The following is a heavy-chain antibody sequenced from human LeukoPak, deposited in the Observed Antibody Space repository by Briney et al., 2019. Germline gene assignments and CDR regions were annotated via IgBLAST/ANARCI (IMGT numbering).Heavy chain of an antibody. Sequence: PSETLSLTCTVSGGSISSYYWSWIRQPAGKGLEWIGRIYTSGSTNYNPSLKSRVTMSVDTSKNQFSLKLSSVTAADTAVYYCARAILTGHSDAFDIWGQGTMVTVSS. CDR1: GGSISSYY. J-gene: IGHJ3*02. CDR3: ARAILTGHSDAFDI. CDR2: IYTSGST. V-gene: IGHV4-4*07. D-gene: IGHD3-9*01.